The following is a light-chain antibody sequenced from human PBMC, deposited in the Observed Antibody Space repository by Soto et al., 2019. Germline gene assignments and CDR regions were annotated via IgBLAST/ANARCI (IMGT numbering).Light chain of an antibody. CDR2: WAS. Sequence: DSVVSHSPNSLAVSLGERATLKCKSRQSLLYTSNNKNYLAWYQQKAGQPPKLLIYWASVRESGVPDRFSGSGSETDFTLTISSLQAEDVAVYYCQQYYKTPLTFGGGTKVDI. J-gene: IGKJ4*01. CDR1: QSLLYTSNNKNY. CDR3: QQYYKTPLT. V-gene: IGKV4-1*01.